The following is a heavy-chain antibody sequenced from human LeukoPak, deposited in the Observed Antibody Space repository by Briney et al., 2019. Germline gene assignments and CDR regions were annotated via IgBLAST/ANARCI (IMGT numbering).Heavy chain of an antibody. CDR1: GLTFSRYA. CDR3: ARLTDRGFDY. V-gene: IGHV3-23*01. Sequence: GGSLRLSCAVSGLTFSRYAMSWVRQAPGKGLEWVSAISESGTGTYYADSVKGRFTISRENAKNSLYLQMNSLRAGDTAVYYCARLTDRGFDYWGQGTLVTVSS. J-gene: IGHJ4*02. CDR2: ISESGTGT. D-gene: IGHD6-19*01.